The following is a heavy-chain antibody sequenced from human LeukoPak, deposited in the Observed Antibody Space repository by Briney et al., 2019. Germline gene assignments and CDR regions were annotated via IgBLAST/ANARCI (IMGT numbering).Heavy chain of an antibody. CDR2: IYYSGSV. CDR1: GVSISSSTYY. V-gene: IGHV4-39*01. CDR3: ARQGSGGRALDI. J-gene: IGHJ3*02. Sequence: SETLSLTCSGSGVSISSSTYYWGWIRQPPGKGLEWIGSIYYSGSVNYNPSLKTRVTISADTSKNQLSLKLTSVTAADTALYYCARQGSGGRALDIWGQGTMVTVSS.